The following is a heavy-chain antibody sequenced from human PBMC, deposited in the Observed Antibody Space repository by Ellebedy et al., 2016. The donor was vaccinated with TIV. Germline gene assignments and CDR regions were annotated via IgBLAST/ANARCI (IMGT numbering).Heavy chain of an antibody. Sequence: SVKVSXXASGGTFSSYAISWVRQAPGQGLEWMGGIIPIFGTANYAQKFQGRVTITADESTSTAYMELSSLRSEDTAVYYCARDYSGSPGSFDYWGQGTLVTVSS. CDR1: GGTFSSYA. J-gene: IGHJ4*02. CDR3: ARDYSGSPGSFDY. V-gene: IGHV1-69*13. D-gene: IGHD1-26*01. CDR2: IIPIFGTA.